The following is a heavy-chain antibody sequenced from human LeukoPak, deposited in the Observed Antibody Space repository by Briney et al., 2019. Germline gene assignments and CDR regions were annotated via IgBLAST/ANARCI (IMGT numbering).Heavy chain of an antibody. D-gene: IGHD5-18*01. V-gene: IGHV3-30*04. Sequence: PGGSLRLSCAAPGFTFSSYAMHWVRQAPGKGLEWVAVISYDGSNKYYADSVKGRFTISRDNSKNTLFLQMNSLRAEDTAVFYCARDRDTAMVHDAFDIWGQGTMVTVSS. CDR1: GFTFSSYA. CDR3: ARDRDTAMVHDAFDI. CDR2: ISYDGSNK. J-gene: IGHJ3*02.